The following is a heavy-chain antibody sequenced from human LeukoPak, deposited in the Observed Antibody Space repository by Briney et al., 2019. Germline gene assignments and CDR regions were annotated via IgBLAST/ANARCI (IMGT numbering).Heavy chain of an antibody. CDR2: IYYSGST. CDR3: ARHRSDGYDEDAFDI. D-gene: IGHD5-12*01. CDR1: GGSISSSSYY. Sequence: SETVSLTCTVSGGSISSSSYYWGWIRQPPGKGLEWIGSIYYSGSTYYNPSLKSRVTISVDTSKNQFSLKLSSVTAADTAVYYCARHRSDGYDEDAFDIWGQATMIAVSS. J-gene: IGHJ3*02. V-gene: IGHV4-39*01.